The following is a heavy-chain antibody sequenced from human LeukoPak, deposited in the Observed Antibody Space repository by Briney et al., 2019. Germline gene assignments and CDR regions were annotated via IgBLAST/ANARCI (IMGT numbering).Heavy chain of an antibody. V-gene: IGHV3-23*01. CDR3: ARWGSSWGNWFDP. CDR1: VFTFSSYA. J-gene: IGHJ5*02. Sequence: RGSLRLSCAASVFTFSSYAMSWVRQAPGKGLEWVSAISGSGGSTYYADSVKGRFTISRDNSKNTLYLQMNNLRAEDTAVYYCARWGSSWGNWFDPWGQGTLVTVSS. D-gene: IGHD6-13*01. CDR2: ISGSGGST.